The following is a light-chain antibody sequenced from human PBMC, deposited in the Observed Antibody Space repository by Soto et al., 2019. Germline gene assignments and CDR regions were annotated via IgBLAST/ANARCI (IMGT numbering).Light chain of an antibody. V-gene: IGKV3-20*01. CDR2: GAS. Sequence: EIILTQSLGTLSLTTGERATLSCRASQSVSSSYLAWYQQKRGQSPRLLIYGASSRATGIPDRFSGSGSGTDFTLTISRLEPEDFAVYYCQQYSSSPHTFGGGTKVDVK. J-gene: IGKJ4*01. CDR3: QQYSSSPHT. CDR1: QSVSSSY.